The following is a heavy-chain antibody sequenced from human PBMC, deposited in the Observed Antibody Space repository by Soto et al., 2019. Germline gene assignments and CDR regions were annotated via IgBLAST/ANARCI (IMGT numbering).Heavy chain of an antibody. D-gene: IGHD2-21*02. V-gene: IGHV1-69*13. Sequence: ASVKVSCKASGGTFSNYAISWVRQAPGQGLEWMGGIIPIFGTANYAQKFQGRVTITADESTSTAYMELSCLRSEDTAVYYCARVPIAYCGGDCYTFDYWGQGTLVTVSS. CDR3: ARVPIAYCGGDCYTFDY. J-gene: IGHJ4*02. CDR1: GGTFSNYA. CDR2: IIPIFGTA.